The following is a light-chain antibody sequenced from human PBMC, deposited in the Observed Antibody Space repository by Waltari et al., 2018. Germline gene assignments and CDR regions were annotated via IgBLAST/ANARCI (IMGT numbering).Light chain of an antibody. CDR3: QLWDKSSDPPYV. CDR2: DDS. J-gene: IGLJ1*01. CDR1: NIGSKS. V-gene: IGLV3-21*02. Sequence: SYVLTQPPSVSVAPGQTARMTCGANNIGSKSVHWYQKKPGQAPVPVVYDDSDRPSGIPARFSGSNFGNTATLTITRVEAGDEADYYCQLWDKSSDPPYVFGPGTKVTVL.